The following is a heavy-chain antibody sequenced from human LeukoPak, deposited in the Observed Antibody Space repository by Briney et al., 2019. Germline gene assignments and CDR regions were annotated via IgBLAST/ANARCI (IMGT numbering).Heavy chain of an antibody. CDR3: ARAIFGVVIKDENAFDI. CDR1: GGTFSSYG. J-gene: IGHJ3*02. V-gene: IGHV1-69*13. D-gene: IGHD3-3*01. CDR2: ITPIFGTA. Sequence: SVKVSCKASGGTFSSYGISWVRQAPGQGLEWMGGITPIFGTANYAQKFQGRVTIAADESTSTAYMELSSLRSEDTAVYYCARAIFGVVIKDENAFDIWGQGTMVTLSS.